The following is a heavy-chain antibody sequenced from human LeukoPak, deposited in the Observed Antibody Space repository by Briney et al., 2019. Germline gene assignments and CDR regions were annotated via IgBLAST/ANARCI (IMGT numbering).Heavy chain of an antibody. V-gene: IGHV4-39*01. D-gene: IGHD3-10*01. CDR1: SDSITSSSYL. Sequence: SETLSLTCSVSSDSITSSSYLWVWVRQPPGKGLQWIGDIYSNGHISYNPSLKSRAAISVDTSKNQFSLNLSSVTAADTAVYYCARRHYGSGNIDSWGQGTLVTVSS. CDR2: IYSNGHI. CDR3: ARRHYGSGNIDS. J-gene: IGHJ4*02.